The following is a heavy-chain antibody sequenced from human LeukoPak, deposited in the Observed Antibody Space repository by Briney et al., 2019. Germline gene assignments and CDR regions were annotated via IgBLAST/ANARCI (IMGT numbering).Heavy chain of an antibody. J-gene: IGHJ3*02. D-gene: IGHD4-17*01. Sequence: ASVKVSCKASGYTFTSYYMHWVRQAPGQGLEWMGIINPSGGSTSYAQKFQGRVTMTRDMSTSTVYMELSSLRSEDTAVYYCARDRGDYGSEDAFDIWGQGTMVTVSS. CDR1: GYTFTSYY. CDR3: ARDRGDYGSEDAFDI. V-gene: IGHV1-46*01. CDR2: INPSGGST.